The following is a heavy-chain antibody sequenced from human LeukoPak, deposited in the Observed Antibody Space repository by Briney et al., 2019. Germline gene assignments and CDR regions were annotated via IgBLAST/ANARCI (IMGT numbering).Heavy chain of an antibody. CDR1: GFTSDDYG. J-gene: IGHJ6*03. D-gene: IGHD6-19*01. CDR3: ARGGDRYSSGWYTPIRTRFYYYMDV. CDR2: INWNGGST. V-gene: IGHV3-20*04. Sequence: GGSLRLPCAASGFTSDDYGMSWVRQAPGKGLEWVSGINWNGGSTVYADSVKGRFTISRDNAKNSLYLQMNSLRAEDTALYYCARGGDRYSSGWYTPIRTRFYYYMDVWGKGTTVTVSS.